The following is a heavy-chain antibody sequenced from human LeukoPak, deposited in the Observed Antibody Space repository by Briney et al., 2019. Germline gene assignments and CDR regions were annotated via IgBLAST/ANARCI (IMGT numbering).Heavy chain of an antibody. CDR2: IYYSGNT. D-gene: IGHD3-10*01. V-gene: IGHV4-59*01. CDR3: ARGLRYYYYMDV. Sequence: PSETLSLTCTVSGGSINSYYWSWIRQPPGKGLELIGYIYYSGNTNYNPSLKSRVTISVDTSKNKFSLKLSSVTAADTAVYYCARGLRYYYYMDVWGKGTTVTVSS. CDR1: GGSINSYY. J-gene: IGHJ6*03.